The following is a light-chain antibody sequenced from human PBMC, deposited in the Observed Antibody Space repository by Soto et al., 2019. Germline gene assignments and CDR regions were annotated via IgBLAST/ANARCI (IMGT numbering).Light chain of an antibody. Sequence: NFMLTQPHSVSESPGKAVTISCTGSSGSIASNYVQWYQQRPGSAPTTVIFKDNQRPSGVPDRFSGSIDSSSNSASLTISGLKTEDEADYYCQSVGNDNQVFGGGTTLTVL. CDR1: SGSIASNY. J-gene: IGLJ3*02. V-gene: IGLV6-57*02. CDR3: QSVGNDNQV. CDR2: KDN.